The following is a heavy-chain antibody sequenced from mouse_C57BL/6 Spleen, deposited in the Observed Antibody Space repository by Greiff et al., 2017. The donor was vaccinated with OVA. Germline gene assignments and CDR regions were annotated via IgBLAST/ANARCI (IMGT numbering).Heavy chain of an antibody. CDR3: ARGYYYGSSYVPWFAY. CDR1: GYTFTTYP. CDR2: FHPYNDDT. V-gene: IGHV1-47*01. J-gene: IGHJ3*01. D-gene: IGHD1-1*01. Sequence: QVQLKQSGAELVKPGASVKMSCKASGYTFTTYPIEWMKQNHGKSLEWIGNFHPYNDDTKYNEKFKGKATLTVEKSSSTVYLELSRLTSDDSAVYYFARGYYYGSSYVPWFAYWGQGTLVTVSA.